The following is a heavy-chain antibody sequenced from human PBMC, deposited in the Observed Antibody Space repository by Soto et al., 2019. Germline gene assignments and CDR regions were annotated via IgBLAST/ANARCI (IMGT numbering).Heavy chain of an antibody. CDR3: ARTSTVTTRLLGAFDI. V-gene: IGHV4-31*03. CDR2: IYYSGST. J-gene: IGHJ3*02. Sequence: PSETQCLTCTVSGGSISSGGYYCSWIRQHPGKGLEWIGYIYYSGSTYYNPSLKSRVTISVDTSKNQFSLKLSSVTAADTAVYYCARTSTVTTRLLGAFDIWVKGTMVTVSS. D-gene: IGHD4-4*01. CDR1: GGSISSGGYY.